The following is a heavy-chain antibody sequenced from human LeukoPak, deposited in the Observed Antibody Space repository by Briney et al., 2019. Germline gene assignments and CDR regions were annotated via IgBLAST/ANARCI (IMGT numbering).Heavy chain of an antibody. CDR1: GFTFSSYS. V-gene: IGHV3-48*04. CDR3: AAYDYVWGSYRQSFDY. D-gene: IGHD3-16*02. CDR2: ISSSSSTI. Sequence: GGSLRLSSAASGFTFSSYSMNWVRQAPGKGLEWVSYISSSSSTIYYANSVKGRFPISRDNAKNSLYLQMNSLRAEDTAVYYCAAYDYVWGSYRQSFDYWGQGTLVTVSS. J-gene: IGHJ4*02.